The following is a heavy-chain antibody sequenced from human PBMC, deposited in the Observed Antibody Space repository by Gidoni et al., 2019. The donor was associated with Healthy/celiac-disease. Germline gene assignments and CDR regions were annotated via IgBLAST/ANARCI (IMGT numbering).Heavy chain of an antibody. D-gene: IGHD4-17*01. Sequence: EVQLVESGGGLVKPGGSLRLSCAASGFTFSSYSMNWVRQAPGKGLEWVSSISSSSSYIYYADSVKGRFTISRDNAKNSLYLQMNSLRAEDTAVYYCARGDYGGPRVTPLGYWGQGTLVTVSS. J-gene: IGHJ4*02. CDR3: ARGDYGGPRVTPLGY. CDR1: GFTFSSYS. CDR2: ISSSSSYI. V-gene: IGHV3-21*01.